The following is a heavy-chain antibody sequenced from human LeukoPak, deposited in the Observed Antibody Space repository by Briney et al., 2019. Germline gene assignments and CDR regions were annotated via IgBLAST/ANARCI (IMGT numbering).Heavy chain of an antibody. Sequence: SETLSLTCIVSGGSISSSIYYWAWVPQPPGRGLEWIGTVFYNGATQYSPSLRSRVTISIDTSTNQFSLKLTSVTAADTAQYYCARELRYDNSDSGAFWGQGTVVTVSP. V-gene: IGHV4-39*07. D-gene: IGHD3-22*01. CDR1: GGSISSSIYY. CDR2: VFYNGAT. CDR3: ARELRYDNSDSGAF. J-gene: IGHJ3*01.